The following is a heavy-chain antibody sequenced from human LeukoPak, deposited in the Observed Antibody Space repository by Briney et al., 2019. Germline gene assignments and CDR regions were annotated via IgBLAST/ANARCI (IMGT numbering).Heavy chain of an antibody. CDR2: IYYSGST. CDR3: AKQACLLDH. V-gene: IGHV4-59*08. Sequence: SETLSDICTVSGGSISNYYGTWIRQPPGRGLEWIGHIYYSGSTYYNPSLKSRVTISVDTSKNQFTLKLRSVTAADTAVYFCAKQACLLDHCVQGDLVTVSS. CDR1: GGSISNYY. J-gene: IGHJ1*01.